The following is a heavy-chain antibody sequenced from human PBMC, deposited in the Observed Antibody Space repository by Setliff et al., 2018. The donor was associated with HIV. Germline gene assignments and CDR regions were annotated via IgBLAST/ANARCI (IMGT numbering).Heavy chain of an antibody. Sequence: GESLKISCKGSGYIFTSYWIGWVRQMPGKGLEWMGTIYPGDSDTRYSPSFQGQVTISADRSITTAYVQWSSLKASDTAMYYCVRVDYGDFNFDYWGQGTLVTVS. J-gene: IGHJ4*02. CDR1: GYIFTSYW. D-gene: IGHD4-17*01. CDR3: VRVDYGDFNFDY. CDR2: IYPGDSDT. V-gene: IGHV5-51*01.